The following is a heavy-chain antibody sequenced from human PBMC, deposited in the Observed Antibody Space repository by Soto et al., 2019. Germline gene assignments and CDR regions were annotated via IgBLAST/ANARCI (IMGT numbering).Heavy chain of an antibody. J-gene: IGHJ4*02. CDR1: GGSFSGYY. CDR3: ARSDQKLFDY. V-gene: IGHV4-34*01. CDR2: INHSGST. Sequence: QVRLQQWGAGLLKPSETLSLTCAVYGGSFSGYYWSWIRQPPGKGLEWIGEINHSGSTNYNPSLKSRVTISVDTSKNQFSLKLSSVTAADTAVYYCARSDQKLFDYWGQGTLVTVSS.